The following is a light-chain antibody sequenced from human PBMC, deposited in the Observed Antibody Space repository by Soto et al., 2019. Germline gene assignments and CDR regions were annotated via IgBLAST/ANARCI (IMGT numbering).Light chain of an antibody. J-gene: IGKJ1*01. CDR1: QSVSSN. CDR3: QQYNNGPRT. CDR2: GAS. V-gene: IGKV3-15*01. Sequence: SPATLSVSPGERATLSCRASQSVSSNLAWYQQKPGQAPRLLIYGASTRATGIPARFSGSGSGTEFTLTISSLQSEDFEVYYCQQYNNGPRTFGQGTKVGIK.